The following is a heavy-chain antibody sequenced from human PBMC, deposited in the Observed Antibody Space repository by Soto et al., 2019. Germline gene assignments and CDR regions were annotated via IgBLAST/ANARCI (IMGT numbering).Heavy chain of an antibody. Sequence: SVKVSCKASGDTFSGYPINWVRQAPGECLEWMGRIIPVFGTTNDAQRFEGRVTFTADESTNTAYMELRGLLSEDTAVYYCARDGGFGELKYWGPGTLVTVSS. D-gene: IGHD3-10*01. V-gene: IGHV1-69*13. CDR1: GDTFSGYP. CDR3: ARDGGFGELKY. J-gene: IGHJ4*02. CDR2: IIPVFGTT.